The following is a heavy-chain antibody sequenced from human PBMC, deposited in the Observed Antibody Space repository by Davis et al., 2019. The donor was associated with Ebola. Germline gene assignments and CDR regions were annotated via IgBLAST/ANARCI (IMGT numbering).Heavy chain of an antibody. D-gene: IGHD2-15*01. CDR1: GFTFSSYD. CDR2: IGTAGDT. V-gene: IGHV3-13*01. J-gene: IGHJ3*01. CDR3: TRGVDTTLASWSDALDV. Sequence: GESLKISCAASGFTFSSYDMHWVRQATGKGLEWVSAIGTAGDTYYPGSVKGRFTISRDNAKKTLYLQMDSLTDDDTALYYCTRGVDTTLASWSDALDVWGQGTMVTVSS.